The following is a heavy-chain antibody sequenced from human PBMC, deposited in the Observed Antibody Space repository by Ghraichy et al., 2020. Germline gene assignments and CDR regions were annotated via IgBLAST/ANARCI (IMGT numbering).Heavy chain of an antibody. CDR1: GGSISSYY. CDR3: ARLTYYYDSSGYYPDY. CDR2: IYYSGST. Sequence: SETLSLTCTVSGGSISSYYWSWIRQPPGKGLEWIGYIYYSGSTNYNPSLKSRVTISVDTSKNQFSLKLSSVTAADTAVYYCARLTYYYDSSGYYPDYWGQGTLVTVSS. D-gene: IGHD3-22*01. J-gene: IGHJ4*02. V-gene: IGHV4-59*08.